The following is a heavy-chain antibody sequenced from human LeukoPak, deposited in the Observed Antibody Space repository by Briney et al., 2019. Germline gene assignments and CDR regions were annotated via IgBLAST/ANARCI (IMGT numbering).Heavy chain of an antibody. D-gene: IGHD3-10*01. CDR3: AMGVGTFDY. J-gene: IGHJ4*02. CDR2: IRYDGSDK. CDR1: GFTFSNYG. V-gene: IGHV3-30*02. Sequence: GSLRLSCAASGFTFSNYGIHWVRQAPGKGLEWVAFIRYDGSDKYYADSVKGRFTISRDNSKNTLYLQMNSLRAEDTAVYYCAMGVGTFDYWGQGTLVTVSS.